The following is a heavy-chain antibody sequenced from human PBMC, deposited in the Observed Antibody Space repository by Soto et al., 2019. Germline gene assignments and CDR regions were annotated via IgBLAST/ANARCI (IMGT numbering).Heavy chain of an antibody. CDR1: GYTFTSYY. CDR3: ARDMYDYIWGSYQYY. Sequence: QVQLVQSGAEVKKPGASVKVSCKASGYTFTSYYMHWVRQAPGQGLEWMGIINPSGGSTSYAQKFQGRVTMTRDTSTSTVYMELSRLRSEDTAVYYCARDMYDYIWGSYQYYWGQGTLVTVSS. CDR2: INPSGGST. D-gene: IGHD3-16*02. V-gene: IGHV1-46*03. J-gene: IGHJ4*02.